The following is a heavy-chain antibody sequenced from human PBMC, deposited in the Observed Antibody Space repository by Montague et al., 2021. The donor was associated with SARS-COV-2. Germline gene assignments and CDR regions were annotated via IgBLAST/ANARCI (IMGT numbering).Heavy chain of an antibody. CDR3: AGHEYYYDSSGDGWMDWSDP. V-gene: IGHV4-39*01. Sequence: SETLSLTCTVSGVSISSSSYYWGWLRQPPGKGLEWIGSIYYSGSTYYNPSLKIRVTVSVDTSKNQFSLNLSSVTAADTAVYYCAGHEYYYDSSGDGWMDWSDPWGQGTLVTVSS. J-gene: IGHJ5*02. CDR1: GVSISSSSYY. D-gene: IGHD3-22*01. CDR2: IYYSGST.